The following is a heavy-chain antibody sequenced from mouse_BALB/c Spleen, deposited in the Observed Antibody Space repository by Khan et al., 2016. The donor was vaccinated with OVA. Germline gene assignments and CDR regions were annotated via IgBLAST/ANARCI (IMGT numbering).Heavy chain of an antibody. V-gene: IGHV1-63*02. Sequence: QVQLKQSGAELVRPGTSVKMSCKAAGYTFTKYWIGWVKQRPGHGLEWIGDIYPGNGNTNYNEKFKGQATLTAETSSSTAYMHLNRLTSEDSAIYYCARPYYYGSTYDTMDAWGQGTSVTVSS. J-gene: IGHJ4*01. CDR2: IYPGNGNT. D-gene: IGHD1-1*01. CDR1: GYTFTKYW. CDR3: ARPYYYGSTYDTMDA.